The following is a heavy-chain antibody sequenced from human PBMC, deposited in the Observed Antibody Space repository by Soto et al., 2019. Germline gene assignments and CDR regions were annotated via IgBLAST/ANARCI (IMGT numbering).Heavy chain of an antibody. CDR2: IIPIFGTA. J-gene: IGHJ6*02. V-gene: IGHV1-69*01. CDR1: GGTFSSYA. D-gene: IGHD6-13*01. CDR3: ARGEQQLGPPYYYGMDV. Sequence: QVQLVQSGAEVKKPGSSVKVSCKASGGTFSSYAISWVRQAPGQGLEWMGGIIPIFGTANYAQKFQGRVTITADESTSTAYMELSSLRAEDTAGYYCARGEQQLGPPYYYGMDVWGQGTTVTVSS.